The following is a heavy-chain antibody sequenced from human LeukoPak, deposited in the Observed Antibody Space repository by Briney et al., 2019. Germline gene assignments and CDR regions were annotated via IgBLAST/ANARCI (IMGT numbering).Heavy chain of an antibody. CDR2: FDPEDGET. V-gene: IGHV1-24*01. D-gene: IGHD6-6*01. J-gene: IGHJ6*02. Sequence: ASVKVSCKVSGYTLTELSMHWVRQAPGKGLEWMGGFDPEDGETIYAQKFQGRVTMTEDTSTDTAYMELSSLRSEDTAVYYCAINPSSSEYYYYYGMDVWGQGTTVTVSS. CDR3: AINPSSSEYYYYYGMDV. CDR1: GYTLTELS.